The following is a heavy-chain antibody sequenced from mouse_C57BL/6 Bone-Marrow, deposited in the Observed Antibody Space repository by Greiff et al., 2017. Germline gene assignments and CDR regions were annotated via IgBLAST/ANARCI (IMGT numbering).Heavy chain of an antibody. J-gene: IGHJ2*01. V-gene: IGHV1-22*01. CDR1: GYTFTDYN. CDR2: INPNNGGT. CDR3: ARKGLGRLDY. D-gene: IGHD4-1*01. Sequence: EVKLVESGPELVKPGASVKMSCKASGYTFTDYNMHWVKQSHGKSLEWIGYINPNNGGTSYNQKFKGKATLTVNKSSSTAYMELRSLTSEDSAVYYCARKGLGRLDYWGQGTTLTVSS.